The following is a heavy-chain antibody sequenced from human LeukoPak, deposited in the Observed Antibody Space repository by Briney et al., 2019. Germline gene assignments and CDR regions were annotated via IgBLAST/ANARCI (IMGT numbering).Heavy chain of an antibody. CDR3: ARVPSPGYYDSSGGFDI. V-gene: IGHV3-21*01. D-gene: IGHD3-22*01. Sequence: GGSLRLSCAASGFTFSSYSMNWVRPAPGKGLEWVSSISSSSSYIYYADSVKGRFTISRDNAKNSLYLQMNSLRAEDTAVYYCARVPSPGYYDSSGGFDIWGQGTMVTVSS. J-gene: IGHJ3*02. CDR1: GFTFSSYS. CDR2: ISSSSSYI.